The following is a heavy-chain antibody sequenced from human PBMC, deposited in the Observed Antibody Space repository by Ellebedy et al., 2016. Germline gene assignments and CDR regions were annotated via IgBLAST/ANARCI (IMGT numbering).Heavy chain of an antibody. CDR3: AKGSRTTTNDPDFDY. CDR2: ISGSGGST. V-gene: IGHV3-23*01. D-gene: IGHD1-1*01. CDR1: GFTFSSYA. J-gene: IGHJ4*02. Sequence: GESLKISXAASGFTFSSYAMSWVRQAPGKGLEWVSAISGSGGSTYYADSVKGRFTISRDNSKNTLYLQMNSLRAEDTAVYYCAKGSRTTTNDPDFDYWGQGTLVTVSS.